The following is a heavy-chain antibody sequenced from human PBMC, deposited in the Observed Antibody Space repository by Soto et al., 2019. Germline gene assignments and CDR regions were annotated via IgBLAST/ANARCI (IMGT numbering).Heavy chain of an antibody. Sequence: QVLLQESGPGLVKPSETLSLTCTVTGGSISGYYWRWIRQPPGKGLEWIGYIYYSGTTNYNPSLRTRVTISVDTSKNQFSLRLNSVTAADTAVYYCARNWFDPWGQGTLVTVSS. CDR2: IYYSGTT. V-gene: IGHV4-59*01. CDR1: GGSISGYY. CDR3: ARNWFDP. J-gene: IGHJ5*02.